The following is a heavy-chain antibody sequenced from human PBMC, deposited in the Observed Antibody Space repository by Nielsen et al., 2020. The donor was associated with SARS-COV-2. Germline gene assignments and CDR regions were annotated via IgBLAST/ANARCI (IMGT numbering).Heavy chain of an antibody. CDR2: IWYDGSNK. CDR1: GFTFSSYG. J-gene: IGHJ4*02. D-gene: IGHD4-17*01. V-gene: IGHV3-33*01. Sequence: GGSLRLSCAASGFTFSSYGMHWVRQAPGKGLEWVAVIWYDGSNKYYADSVKGRFTISRDNSKNTLYLQMNSLRAEDTAVYYCARDPAYGDYADYWGQGTLVTVSS. CDR3: ARDPAYGDYADY.